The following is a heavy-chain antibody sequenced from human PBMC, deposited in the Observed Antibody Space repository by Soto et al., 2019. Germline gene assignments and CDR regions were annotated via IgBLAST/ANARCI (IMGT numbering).Heavy chain of an antibody. V-gene: IGHV1-18*01. Sequence: QVQLVQSGAEVKKPGASVKVSCKASGYTFASYAISGMRQAPGQGLEWMGWISAYNGNTNYAQQLQGRVTITTDRSTSTAHMELRGFRSDDTAMYYCARNPPPTDYWGQGTLVTVSS. CDR2: ISAYNGNT. CDR3: ARNPPPTDY. CDR1: GYTFASYA. J-gene: IGHJ4*02.